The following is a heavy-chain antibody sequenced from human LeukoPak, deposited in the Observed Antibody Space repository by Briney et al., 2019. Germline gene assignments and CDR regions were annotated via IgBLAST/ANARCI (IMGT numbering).Heavy chain of an antibody. V-gene: IGHV4-34*01. J-gene: IGHJ4*02. D-gene: IGHD6-19*01. CDR1: GGSFSGYY. CDR2: INHGGST. Sequence: SETLSLTCAVYGGSFSGYYWSWIRQPPGKGLEWIGEINHGGSTNYNPSLKSRVTISVDTSKNQFSLKLSSVTAADTAVYYCARGIAVAGSVDYWGQGTLVTVSS. CDR3: ARGIAVAGSVDY.